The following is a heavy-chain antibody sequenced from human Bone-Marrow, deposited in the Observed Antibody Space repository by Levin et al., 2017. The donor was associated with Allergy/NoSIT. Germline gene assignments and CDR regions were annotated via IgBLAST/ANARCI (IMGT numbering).Heavy chain of an antibody. CDR2: INHSGST. V-gene: IGHV4-34*01. J-gene: IGHJ5*02. Sequence: SETLSLTCAVYGGSFSGYYWSWIRQPPGKGLEWIGEINHSGSTNYNPSLKSRVTISVDTSKNQFSLKLSSVTAADTAVYYCARLIIVLMVYAPPRWWFDPWGQGTLVTVSS. CDR3: ARLIIVLMVYAPPRWWFDP. CDR1: GGSFSGYY. D-gene: IGHD2-8*01.